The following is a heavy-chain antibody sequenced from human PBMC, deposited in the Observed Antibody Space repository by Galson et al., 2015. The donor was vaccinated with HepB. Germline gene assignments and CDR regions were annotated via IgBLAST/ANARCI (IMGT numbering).Heavy chain of an antibody. CDR2: ISSSSSTI. V-gene: IGHV3-48*01. Sequence: SLRLSCAASGFTFSSYSMNWVRQAPGKGLEWVSYISSSSSTIYYADSVKGRFTISRDNAKNSLYLQMNSLRAEDTAVYYCANPLQLAPHDAFDIWGQGTMVTVSS. D-gene: IGHD6-6*01. J-gene: IGHJ3*02. CDR1: GFTFSSYS. CDR3: ANPLQLAPHDAFDI.